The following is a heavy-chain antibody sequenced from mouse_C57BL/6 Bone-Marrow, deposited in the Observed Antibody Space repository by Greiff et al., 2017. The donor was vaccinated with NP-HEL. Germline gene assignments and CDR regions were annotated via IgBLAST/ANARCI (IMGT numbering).Heavy chain of an antibody. J-gene: IGHJ2*01. CDR3: AKGTTVVACDY. V-gene: IGHV1-76*01. Sequence: QVQLQQSGAELVRPGASVKLSCKASGYTFTDYYINWVKQRPGQGLEWIARIYPGSGNTYYNEKFKGKATLTAEKSSSTADMQLSSLTSEDSAVYFCAKGTTVVACDYWGQGTTPTVSS. CDR1: GYTFTDYY. CDR2: IYPGSGNT. D-gene: IGHD1-1*01.